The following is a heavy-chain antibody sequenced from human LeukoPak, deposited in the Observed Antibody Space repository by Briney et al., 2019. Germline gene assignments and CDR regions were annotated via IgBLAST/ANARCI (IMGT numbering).Heavy chain of an antibody. CDR3: ARDRRGGYCSGSTCYSGFDY. CDR1: GFAFSSSA. V-gene: IGHV3-30-3*01. Sequence: QTGGSLRLSCAASGFAFSSSAMHWVRQAPGKGLEWVALISYDGSNKYYGDSVKGRFTISRDNSKNTLYLQVNSLRAEDTAVYYCARDRRGGYCSGSTCYSGFDYWGQGTLVTVSS. J-gene: IGHJ4*02. D-gene: IGHD2-15*01. CDR2: ISYDGSNK.